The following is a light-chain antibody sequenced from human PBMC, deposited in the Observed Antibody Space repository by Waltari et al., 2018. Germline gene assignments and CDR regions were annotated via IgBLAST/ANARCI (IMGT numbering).Light chain of an antibody. CDR1: QSSSTN. CDR3: QQYDDWPAT. V-gene: IGKV3-15*01. Sequence: ERVMTQSPDILSASPGETVTLSCRASQSSSTNVAWYQHKPGQAPRLLIYNGATRHTVIPATFSGSGSGTEFTLTISSLQPEDFAVYFCQQYDDWPATFGQGTKVDI. CDR2: NGA. J-gene: IGKJ1*01.